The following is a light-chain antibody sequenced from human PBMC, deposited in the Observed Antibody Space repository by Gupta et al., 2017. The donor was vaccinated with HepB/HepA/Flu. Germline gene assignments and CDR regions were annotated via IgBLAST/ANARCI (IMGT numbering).Light chain of an antibody. CDR3: QQTYSLPIT. CDR2: AAS. V-gene: IGKV1-39*01. CDR1: QSIMSY. J-gene: IGKJ3*01. Sequence: DIQMTQSPSSLSASVGDRVTITCRASQSIMSYLNWYQQKPGNAPNLLIYAASNLRSGVPSRFSGSGSGTDFTLTISSLQPEDFATYYCQQTYSLPITFGPGTKVDIK.